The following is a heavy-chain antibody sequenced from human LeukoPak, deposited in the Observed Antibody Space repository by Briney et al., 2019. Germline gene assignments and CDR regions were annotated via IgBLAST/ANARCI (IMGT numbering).Heavy chain of an antibody. Sequence: GASVKVSCKASGYTFTGYYILWVRQAPGQGLEWMGWINPNSGGTNYAQKFQGRVTMTRDTSISTAYMELSRLRSDDTAVYYCARERTLTSCYDYWGQGTLVTVSS. CDR2: INPNSGGT. J-gene: IGHJ4*02. CDR3: ARERTLTSCYDY. CDR1: GYTFTGYY. V-gene: IGHV1-2*02. D-gene: IGHD2-15*01.